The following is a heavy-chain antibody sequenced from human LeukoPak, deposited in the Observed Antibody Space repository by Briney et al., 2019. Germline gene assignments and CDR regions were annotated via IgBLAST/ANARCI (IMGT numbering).Heavy chain of an antibody. V-gene: IGHV4-38-2*02. CDR3: ARETDDSSADYPTGKVYYFDY. CDR1: GYSISSGYY. J-gene: IGHJ4*02. Sequence: SETLSLTCTVSGYSISSGYYWGWIRQPPGKGLEWIGSIYHSGSTYYNPSLKSRVTISVDTSKNQFSLQLNSVTPEDTAVYYCARETDDSSADYPTGKVYYFDYRGQGTLVTVSS. CDR2: IYHSGST. D-gene: IGHD3-22*01.